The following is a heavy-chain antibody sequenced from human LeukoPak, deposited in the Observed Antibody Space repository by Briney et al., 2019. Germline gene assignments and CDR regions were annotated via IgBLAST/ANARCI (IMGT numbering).Heavy chain of an antibody. CDR2: IRYDGSNK. V-gene: IGHV3-30*02. CDR1: GFTFSSYG. Sequence: PGGSLTLSCAASGFTFSSYGMHWVRQAPGKGLEWVAFIRYDGSNKYYADSVKGRFTISRDNSKNTLYLQMNSLRAEDTAVYYCAKDDFIAAAPLLFYYYMDVWGKGTTVTISS. CDR3: AKDDFIAAAPLLFYYYMDV. J-gene: IGHJ6*03. D-gene: IGHD6-13*01.